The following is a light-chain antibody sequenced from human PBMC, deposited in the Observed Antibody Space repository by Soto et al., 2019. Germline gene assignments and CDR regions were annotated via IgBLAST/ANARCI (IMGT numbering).Light chain of an antibody. J-gene: IGKJ1*01. CDR2: DAS. CDR3: QQYDSYSSGP. CDR1: QTINSW. Sequence: DIQITQSPSTLSASVGDRVTITCRASQTINSWLAWYQQKPGKAPKVLIFDASSLKTGFPSRFSGSGSGTEFTLTISNLQPDDFATYYCQQYDSYSSGPFGQGTKVDTK. V-gene: IGKV1-5*01.